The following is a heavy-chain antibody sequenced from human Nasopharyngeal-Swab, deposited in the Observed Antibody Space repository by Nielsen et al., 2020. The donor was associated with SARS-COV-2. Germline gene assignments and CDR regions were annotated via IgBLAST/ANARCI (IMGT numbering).Heavy chain of an antibody. J-gene: IGHJ3*02. V-gene: IGHV3-48*04. D-gene: IGHD2-8*01. CDR3: DCAKSFGPDVFDI. CDR2: IRSSTSTT. Sequence: GEDLKISCAASGFTFSAYTLNWVRQAPGKGLGWVSYIRSSTSTTYYADSVAGRFTRSRDNATNSLYLEMDSLRAVDTAVNYCDCAKSFGPDVFDIWGQGTMVTVSS. CDR1: GFTFSAYT.